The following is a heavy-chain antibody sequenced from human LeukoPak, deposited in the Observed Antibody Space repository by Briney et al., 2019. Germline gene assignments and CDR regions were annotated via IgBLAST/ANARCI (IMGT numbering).Heavy chain of an antibody. CDR1: GFTFSSYW. CDR2: INSDGSST. CDR3: ARGGHDSSGYYSDY. Sequence: PGGSLRLSCAASGFTFSSYWMHWVRQAPGKGLVWVSRINSDGSSTSYADSVKGRFTISRDNAKNTLYLQMNSLRAEDTAVYYCARGGHDSSGYYSDYWGQGTLVTVSS. J-gene: IGHJ4*02. D-gene: IGHD3-22*01. V-gene: IGHV3-74*01.